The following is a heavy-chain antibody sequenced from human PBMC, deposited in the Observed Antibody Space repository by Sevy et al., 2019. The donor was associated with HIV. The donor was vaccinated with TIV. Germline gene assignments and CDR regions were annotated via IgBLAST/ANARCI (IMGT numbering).Heavy chain of an antibody. V-gene: IGHV3-30*18. CDR2: ISYDGGNK. J-gene: IGHJ3*02. CDR3: AKPGKFSGSYLDAFDI. CDR1: GFTFSKYG. D-gene: IGHD1-26*01. Sequence: GGSLRLSCAASGFTFSKYGMHWVRQAPGKGLEWVAVISYDGGNKYYADSVKGRFTISKDNFKNTLYLQMNSLRAEDTAIYYCAKPGKFSGSYLDAFDIWGQGTIVTVSS.